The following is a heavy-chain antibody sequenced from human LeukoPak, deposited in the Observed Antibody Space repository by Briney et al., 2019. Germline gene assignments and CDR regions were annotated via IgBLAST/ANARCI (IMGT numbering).Heavy chain of an antibody. J-gene: IGHJ4*02. Sequence: GGSLRLSCAASGFTFDDYVMHWVRQAPGKGLEWVSSIGWNKDKILYADSLKGRFTISRDNARRSLFLQMDSLRAEDTAFYYCAKAKRNSDYLFDYWGQGTLVAVSS. D-gene: IGHD5-12*01. CDR1: GFTFDDYV. V-gene: IGHV3-9*01. CDR2: IGWNKDKI. CDR3: AKAKRNSDYLFDY.